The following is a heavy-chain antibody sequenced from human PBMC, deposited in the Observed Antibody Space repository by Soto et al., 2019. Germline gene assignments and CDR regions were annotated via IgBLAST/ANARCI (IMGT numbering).Heavy chain of an antibody. J-gene: IGHJ6*02. D-gene: IGHD2-2*01. Sequence: GGALRVFCVASAFTFNNFPMHWVRQAPGKGLQWLASITTTSTYKYYADSVKGRFSISRDNAKNSLYLELTNLRSEDTAVYYCAREKCSSTSCNYGMDVWGLVPTVT. V-gene: IGHV3-21*01. CDR2: ITTTSTYK. CDR3: AREKCSSTSCNYGMDV. CDR1: AFTFNNFP.